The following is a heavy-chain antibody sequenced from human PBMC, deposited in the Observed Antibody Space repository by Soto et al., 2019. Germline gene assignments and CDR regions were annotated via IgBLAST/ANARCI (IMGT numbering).Heavy chain of an antibody. CDR3: ARAPRSTMIVRRGALYYFDY. CDR2: INHSGST. CDR1: GGSFSGYY. J-gene: IGHJ4*02. V-gene: IGHV4-34*01. Sequence: TLSLTCAVYGGSFSGYYWSWIRQPPGKGLEWIGEINHSGSTNYNPSLKSRVAISVDTSKNQFSLKLSSVTAADTAVYYCARAPRSTMIVRRGALYYFDYWGQGTLVTVSS. D-gene: IGHD3-22*01.